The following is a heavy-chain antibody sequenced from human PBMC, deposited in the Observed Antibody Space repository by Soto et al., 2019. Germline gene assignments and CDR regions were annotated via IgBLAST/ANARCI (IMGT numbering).Heavy chain of an antibody. V-gene: IGHV3-15*01. CDR3: TTGLFGGSSNKHY. J-gene: IGHJ4*02. CDR2: IKSKRDGGAI. D-gene: IGHD6-6*01. Sequence: LRLSFAASGFTFSNVWMSWVRQAPGKGLEWLGLIKSKRDGGAIDHAAPVKGRFTISRDDSESTLYLQMNSLVLEDTAVYYCTTGLFGGSSNKHYWCQGNXVTVFS. CDR1: GFTFSNVW.